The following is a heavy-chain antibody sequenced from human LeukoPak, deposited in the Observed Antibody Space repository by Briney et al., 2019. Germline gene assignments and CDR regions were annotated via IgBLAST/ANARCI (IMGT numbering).Heavy chain of an antibody. V-gene: IGHV4-4*07. CDR2: IYSSGTT. CDR3: ARASYYDFLSIDY. Sequence: SETLSLTCTVSGGSISSYYWNWIRQPAGKGLEWIGRIYSSGTTNYNPSLKSRVTISVDTSKNRFSLKLSSVTAADTAVYYCARASYYDFLSIDYWGQGTLVTVSS. J-gene: IGHJ4*02. D-gene: IGHD3-3*01. CDR1: GGSISSYY.